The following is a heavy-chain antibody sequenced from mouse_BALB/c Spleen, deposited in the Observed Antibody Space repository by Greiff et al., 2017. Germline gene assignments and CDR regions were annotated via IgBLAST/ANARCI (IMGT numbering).Heavy chain of an antibody. D-gene: IGHD1-1*02. J-gene: IGHJ1*01. CDR2: IDPSDSYT. V-gene: IGHV1-69*02. CDR3: ARYGGYFDV. Sequence: VQLQQPGAELVKPGASVKLSCKASGYTFTSYWMHWVKQRPGQGLEWIGEIDPSDSYTNYNQKFKGKATLTVDKSSSTAYMQLSSLTSEDSAVYYCARYGGYFDVWGAGTTVTVSS. CDR1: GYTFTSYW.